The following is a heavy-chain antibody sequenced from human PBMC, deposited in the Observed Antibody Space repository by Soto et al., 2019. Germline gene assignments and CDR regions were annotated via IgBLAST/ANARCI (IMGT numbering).Heavy chain of an antibody. D-gene: IGHD2-15*01. Sequence: GASVKVSCKASGYTFTSYAMHWVRQAPGQRLEWMGWINAGNGNTKYSQKFQGRVTITRDTSASTAYMELSSLRSEDTAVYYCARAFCSGGSCYSVENWFDPWGQGTLVTVSS. CDR1: GYTFTSYA. V-gene: IGHV1-3*01. CDR2: INAGNGNT. J-gene: IGHJ5*02. CDR3: ARAFCSGGSCYSVENWFDP.